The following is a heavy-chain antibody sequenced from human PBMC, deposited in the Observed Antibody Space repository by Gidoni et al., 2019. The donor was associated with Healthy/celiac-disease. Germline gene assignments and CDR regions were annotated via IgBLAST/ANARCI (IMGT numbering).Heavy chain of an antibody. J-gene: IGHJ6*04. V-gene: IGHV3-48*01. CDR1: GFTFSSYS. Sequence: EVQLVESGGGLVQPGGSLRLSCAASGFTFSSYSMNWVRQAPGQGLEWVSYISSSSRTIYSADSVKGRFTISRDNAKNSLYLQMNSLRAEDTAVYYCARERVTPYYYYGMDVWCKGTTVTVSS. CDR2: ISSSSRTI. D-gene: IGHD2-21*02. CDR3: ARERVTPYYYYGMDV.